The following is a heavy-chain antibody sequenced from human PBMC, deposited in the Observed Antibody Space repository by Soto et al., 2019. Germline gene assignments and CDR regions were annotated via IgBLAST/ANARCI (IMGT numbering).Heavy chain of an antibody. CDR3: TEDLQPPEGPSFPIDH. V-gene: IGHV3-15*07. Sequence: EVQLVESGGGLEKPGGSLRLSCAASGFTLSKAWMNWVRQAPGKGLEWVGRIKSIGGGGTTDYAAPVKGRFTISRDDSTDTLYLQINSLKTEDTAMYYCTEDLQPPEGPSFPIDHWGQGTLVTVSS. CDR1: GFTLSKAW. J-gene: IGHJ4*02. D-gene: IGHD2-2*01. CDR2: IKSIGGGGTT.